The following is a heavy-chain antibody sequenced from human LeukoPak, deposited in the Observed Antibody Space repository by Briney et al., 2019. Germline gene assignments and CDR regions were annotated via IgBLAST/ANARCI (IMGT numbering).Heavy chain of an antibody. J-gene: IGHJ5*02. D-gene: IGHD1-1*01. CDR3: ARDSRGGTWFDP. Sequence: PSETLSLTCTVSGGSISSGGYYWSWIRQPAGKGLEWIGRIYTSGSTNYNPSLKSRVTISVDTSKNQFSLKLSFVTAADTAVYYCARDSRGGTWFDPWGQGTLVTVSS. CDR1: GGSISSGGYY. CDR2: IYTSGST. V-gene: IGHV4-61*02.